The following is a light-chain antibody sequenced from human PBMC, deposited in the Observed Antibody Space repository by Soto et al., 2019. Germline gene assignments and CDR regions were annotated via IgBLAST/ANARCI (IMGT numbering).Light chain of an antibody. Sequence: DIVMTQSPDSLSVSLGEKATINCKSSQTLFFSSSNNNYLAWYQQKAGKSPKQLIYWASTRESGIPDRFSGSRSGTDYKLPITSLQAEDVSEYFYQQYYATPLTFGWGTKVQI. V-gene: IGKV4-1*01. CDR3: QQYYATPLT. J-gene: IGKJ4*01. CDR1: QTLFFSSSNNNY. CDR2: WAS.